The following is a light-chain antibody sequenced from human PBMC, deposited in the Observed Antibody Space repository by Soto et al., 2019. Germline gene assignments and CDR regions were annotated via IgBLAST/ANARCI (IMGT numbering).Light chain of an antibody. CDR3: QHYNSYSEA. CDR2: KAS. CDR1: QTISSW. V-gene: IGKV1-5*03. Sequence: DIPMTQSPSTLSGSVGDRVTITCRASQTISSWLAWYQQKPGKAHKLLIYKASTLKSGVPSRFSGSVSGTEFTLTISSLQPDDFATYYCQHYNSYSEAFGQGTKVELK. J-gene: IGKJ1*01.